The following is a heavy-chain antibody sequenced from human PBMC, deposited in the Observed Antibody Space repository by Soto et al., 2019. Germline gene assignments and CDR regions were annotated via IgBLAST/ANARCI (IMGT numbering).Heavy chain of an antibody. CDR1: GYTFTSYG. CDR3: AKSLGQGDFDY. J-gene: IGHJ4*02. Sequence: ASVKVSCKASGYTFTSYGISWVRQAPGQGLEWMGWISAYNGNTNYAQKLQGRVTMTTDTSTSTAYMELSSLRSEDTAVYYCAKSLGQGDFDYWGQGTLVTVSS. V-gene: IGHV1-18*01. CDR2: ISAYNGNT.